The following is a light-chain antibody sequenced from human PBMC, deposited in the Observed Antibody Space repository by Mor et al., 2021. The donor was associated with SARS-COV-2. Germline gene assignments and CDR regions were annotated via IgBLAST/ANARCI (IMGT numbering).Light chain of an antibody. CDR2: GAG. Sequence: SVGTDLAWYQQKPGQAPRLLIYGAGTRATDIPATFSGRGSGTEFTLTISSLQSEDLAVYYCQQYSRRPLTFGGGTKLEIK. CDR1: SVGTD. J-gene: IGKJ4*01. V-gene: IGKV3-15*01. CDR3: QQYSRRPLT.